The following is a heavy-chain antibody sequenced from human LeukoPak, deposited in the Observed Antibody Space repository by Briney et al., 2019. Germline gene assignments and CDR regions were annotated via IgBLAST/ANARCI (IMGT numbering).Heavy chain of an antibody. CDR1: GYNFASYW. V-gene: IGHV5-51*04. D-gene: IGHD3-3*01. Sequence: GESLKISCKGSGYNFASYWIGWVRRMPGKGLEWMGIIYPRDSDTRYSPSFHGQVTISADQPISTDYLQWSRLRASDTAMYYCARWHPRWDFPYWGQGTLVTVSS. CDR2: IYPRDSDT. CDR3: ARWHPRWDFPY. J-gene: IGHJ4*02.